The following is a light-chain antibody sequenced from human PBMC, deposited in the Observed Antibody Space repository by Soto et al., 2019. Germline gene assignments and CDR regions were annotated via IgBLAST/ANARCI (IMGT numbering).Light chain of an antibody. CDR3: QSYDSSPSGYV. CDR1: NSNIGAGYD. CDR2: ANI. J-gene: IGLJ1*01. Sequence: QSVLTQPPSVSGAPGQRVTISCTGSNSNIGAGYDVHWYQQLPGTAPKLLIYANINRPAGVPDRFSGSKSGTSASLAITGLQAEDEADYYCQSYDSSPSGYVFGTGTKVTVL. V-gene: IGLV1-40*01.